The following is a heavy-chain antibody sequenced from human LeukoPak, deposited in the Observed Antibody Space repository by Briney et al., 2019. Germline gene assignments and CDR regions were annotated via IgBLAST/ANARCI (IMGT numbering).Heavy chain of an antibody. CDR2: ISSSSSYI. Sequence: GGSLRLSCAASGFTFSSYSMNWVRQAPGKGLEWVSSISSSSSYIYYADSVKGRFTISRDNAKNSLYLQMNSLRAEDTAVYYCARGYSRNNWFDPWGQGTLVTVSS. J-gene: IGHJ5*02. V-gene: IGHV3-21*01. CDR3: ARGYSRNNWFDP. CDR1: GFTFSSYS. D-gene: IGHD3-16*02.